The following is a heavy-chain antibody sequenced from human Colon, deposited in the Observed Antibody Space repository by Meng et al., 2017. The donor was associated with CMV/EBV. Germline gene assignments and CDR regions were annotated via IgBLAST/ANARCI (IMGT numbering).Heavy chain of an antibody. J-gene: IGHJ4*02. CDR2: IYSGGTI. CDR3: YGAGGGSY. Sequence: GGSLRLFCAASGFTFSTYAMHWVRQAPGKGLEWVSIIYSGGTIKYADSVKGRFTISRDSSTNTLYLQIDSLRAEDTAVYYCYGAGGGSYWGQGTVVTVSS. D-gene: IGHD4/OR15-4a*01. CDR1: GFTFSTYA. V-gene: IGHV3-53*01.